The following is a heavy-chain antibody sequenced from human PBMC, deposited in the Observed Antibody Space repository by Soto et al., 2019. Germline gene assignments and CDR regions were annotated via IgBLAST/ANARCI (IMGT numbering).Heavy chain of an antibody. D-gene: IGHD5-12*01. V-gene: IGHV1-2*02. CDR2: INPNGGGT. CDR3: ARSIVATISSDAFDI. J-gene: IGHJ3*02. Sequence: ASVKVSCKASGYTFTGYYKHWVRQAPGQGLEWMGWINPNGGGTNYAQKFQGRVTMTRDTSISTAYMELSRLRSDDTAVYYCARSIVATISSDAFDIWGQGTMVTVSS. CDR1: GYTFTGYY.